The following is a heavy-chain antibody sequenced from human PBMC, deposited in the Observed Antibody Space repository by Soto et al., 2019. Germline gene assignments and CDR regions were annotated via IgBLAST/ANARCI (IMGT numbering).Heavy chain of an antibody. CDR1: GGSISSGNW. J-gene: IGHJ4*02. CDR3: ARKWFGELSPFDY. Sequence: SETLSLTCAVSGGSISSGNWWSWVRQPPGKGLEWIGEIYHSGSTNYNPSLKSRVTISVDKSKNQFSLKLSSVTAADTAVYYCARKWFGELSPFDYWGQGTLVTVSS. V-gene: IGHV4-4*02. D-gene: IGHD3-10*01. CDR2: IYHSGST.